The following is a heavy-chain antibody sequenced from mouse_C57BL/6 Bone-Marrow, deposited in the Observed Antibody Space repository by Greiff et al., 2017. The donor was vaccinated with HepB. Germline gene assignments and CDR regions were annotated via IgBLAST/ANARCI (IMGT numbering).Heavy chain of an antibody. CDR1: GFPITSGYY. D-gene: IGHD1-1*01. CDR2: ITHSGET. J-gene: IGHJ4*01. Sequence: QVQLKESGPGLVKPSQSLFLTCSITGFPITSGYYWIWIRQSPGKPLEWMGYITHSGETFYNPSLQSPISITRETSKNQFFLQLNSVTTEDTAMYYCAGDRGYCTTVVATKAYYYAMDYWGQGTSVTVSS. CDR3: AGDRGYCTTVVATKAYYYAMDY. V-gene: IGHV12-3*01.